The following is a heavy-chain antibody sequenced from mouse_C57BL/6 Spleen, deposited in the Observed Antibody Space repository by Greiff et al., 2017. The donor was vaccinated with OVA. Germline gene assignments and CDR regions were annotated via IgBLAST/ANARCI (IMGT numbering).Heavy chain of an antibody. D-gene: IGHD1-1*01. CDR3: AREDYYGSSLDY. J-gene: IGHJ2*01. CDR2: INYDGSST. CDR1: GFTFSDYY. V-gene: IGHV5-16*01. Sequence: DVHLVESEGGLVQPGSSMKLSCTASGFTFSDYYMAWVRQVPEKGLEWVANINYDGSSTYYLDSLKSRFIISRDNAKNILYLQMSSLKSEDTATYYCAREDYYGSSLDYWGQGTTLTVSS.